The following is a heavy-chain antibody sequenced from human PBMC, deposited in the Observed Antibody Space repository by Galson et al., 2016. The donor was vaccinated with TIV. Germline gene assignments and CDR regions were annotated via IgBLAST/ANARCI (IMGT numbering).Heavy chain of an antibody. V-gene: IGHV1-8*01. CDR1: GYSFSTYD. D-gene: IGHD4-17*01. Sequence: SVKVSCKASGYSFSTYDINWVRQAPGQGLEWMGWMNPNSGNTGYSQKFRGRVTMTRNTSERTAYMELSSLTSEDTAVYYCARSDDYGDYWGQGTLVTVSS. J-gene: IGHJ4*02. CDR2: MNPNSGNT. CDR3: ARSDDYGDY.